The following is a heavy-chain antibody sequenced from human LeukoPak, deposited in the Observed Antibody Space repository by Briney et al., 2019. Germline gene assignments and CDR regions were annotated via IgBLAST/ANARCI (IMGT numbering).Heavy chain of an antibody. CDR3: ARLGSTWFGGGDWFDP. CDR2: VYFSGST. D-gene: IGHD3-10*01. Sequence: SETLPLTCTVSGGSISSSSNYWGWIRQPPGKGLEWIGSVYFSGSTYYNPSLKSRVTISLDTSKNHFSLKLRSVTAADTAVYYCARLGSTWFGGGDWFDPWGQGTPVTVSS. J-gene: IGHJ5*02. CDR1: GGSISSSSNY. V-gene: IGHV4-39*02.